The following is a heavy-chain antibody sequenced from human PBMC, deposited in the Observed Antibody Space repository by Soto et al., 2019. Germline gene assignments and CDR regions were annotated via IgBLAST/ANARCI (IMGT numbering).Heavy chain of an antibody. CDR1: GFTFSSYS. CDR3: ARDSRGIAAQGAFDI. D-gene: IGHD6-13*01. V-gene: IGHV3-21*01. Sequence: GGSLRLSCAASGFTFSSYSMNWVRQAPGKGLEWVSSISSSSSYIYYADSVKGRFTISRDNAKNSLYLQMNSLRAEDTAVYYCARDSRGIAAQGAFDIWGQGTMVTVSS. J-gene: IGHJ3*02. CDR2: ISSSSSYI.